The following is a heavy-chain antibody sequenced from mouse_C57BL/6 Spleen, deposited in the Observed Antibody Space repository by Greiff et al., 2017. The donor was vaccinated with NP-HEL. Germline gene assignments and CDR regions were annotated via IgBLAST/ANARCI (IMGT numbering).Heavy chain of an antibody. CDR1: YTFTDYYM. Sequence: VQLQQSGPELVKPGASVKMSCKASGYTFTDYYMHWVKQKPGKGLEWIGEIYPGSGNTYYNEKFKGKATLTADTSSSTAYMQLSSLTSEDSAVYFCARGGDYRTWFAYWGQGTLVTVSA. CDR3: RGGDYRTWFAY. J-gene: IGHJ3*01. V-gene: IGHV1-83*01. D-gene: IGHD2-4*01. CDR2: YPGSGNTY.